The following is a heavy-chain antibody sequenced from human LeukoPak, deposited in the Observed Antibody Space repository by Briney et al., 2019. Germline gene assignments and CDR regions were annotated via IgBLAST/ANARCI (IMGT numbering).Heavy chain of an antibody. J-gene: IGHJ4*02. CDR1: GFTFSSYG. CDR3: AKDQRYSGYEPGLDY. V-gene: IGHV3-30*18. D-gene: IGHD5-12*01. Sequence: GGSLRLSCAASGFTFSSYGTHWVRQAPGKGLEWVAVISYDGNNKYYADSVKGRFTISRDNSRNTLYLQMNSLRAEDTAVYYCAKDQRYSGYEPGLDYWGQGTLVIVSS. CDR2: ISYDGNNK.